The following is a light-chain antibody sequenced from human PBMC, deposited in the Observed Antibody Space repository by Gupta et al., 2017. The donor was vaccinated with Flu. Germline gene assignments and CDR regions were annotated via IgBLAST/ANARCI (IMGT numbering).Light chain of an antibody. J-gene: IGKJ2*03. CDR2: AAS. CDR3: QQSDSNVQYS. Sequence: DIQMTQSPSSLSASVGDRVTITCRASQNIGTYLNWYQQRQGKALKLLIYAASSLQTGVPSRFSGSGSGKDFTLTISSRQPEDFATYHCQQSDSNVQYSFGQGTKLQIK. CDR1: QNIGTY. V-gene: IGKV1-39*01.